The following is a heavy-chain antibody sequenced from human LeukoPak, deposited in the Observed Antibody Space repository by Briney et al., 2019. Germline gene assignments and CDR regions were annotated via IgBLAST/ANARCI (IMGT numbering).Heavy chain of an antibody. Sequence: KTGGSLRLSCAASGFTFSSYSMNWVRQAPGKGLEWVSSISSSSSYIYYADSVKGRLTISRDNAKNSLYLQMNSLRAEDTAVYYCAVRRGIHYWGQGTLVTVSS. CDR1: GFTFSSYS. V-gene: IGHV3-21*01. CDR2: ISSSSSYI. J-gene: IGHJ4*02. CDR3: AVRRGIHY.